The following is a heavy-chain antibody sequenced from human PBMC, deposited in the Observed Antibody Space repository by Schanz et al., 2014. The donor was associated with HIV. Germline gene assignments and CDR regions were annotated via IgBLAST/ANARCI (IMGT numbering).Heavy chain of an antibody. CDR3: AKPEYDSRGNSQSHFDS. CDR1: GFTFDNYG. J-gene: IGHJ4*02. CDR2: MSYDGIRK. D-gene: IGHD3-22*01. V-gene: IGHV3-30*18. Sequence: VQLVESGGGVVQPGRSLRLSCVASGFTFDNYGMHWVRQAPGKGLEWVAVMSYDGIRKNYADSVKGRFTISRDNSKNTLYLQMTTLRTEDTAVYYCAKPEYDSRGNSQSHFDSWGQGTLVTVSS.